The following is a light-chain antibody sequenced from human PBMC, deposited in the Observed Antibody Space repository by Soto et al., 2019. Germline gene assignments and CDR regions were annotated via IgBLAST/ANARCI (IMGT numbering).Light chain of an antibody. CDR1: SSDVGGYNY. CDR2: EVS. CDR3: SSYTSSSTLV. J-gene: IGLJ2*01. Sequence: QSVLTQAASVSGSPGQSITISCTGTSSDVGGYNYVSWYQQHPGKAPKLMISEVSNRPSGVSNRFSGSKSGNTASLTISGLQAEDEADYYCSSYTSSSTLVFGGGPKLTVL. V-gene: IGLV2-14*01.